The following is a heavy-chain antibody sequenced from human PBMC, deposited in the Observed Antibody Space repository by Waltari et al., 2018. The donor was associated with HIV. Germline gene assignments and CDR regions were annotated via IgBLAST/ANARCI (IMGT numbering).Heavy chain of an antibody. Sequence: EVQLVETGGGLIQPGGSLRLSCAASGFIVSSNYMNWVRQAPGKGVGRVSFMYSGGSTDSADSVKGRFTISRDNAKNTLYLQMNSLRAEDTAVYYCARALFGGSRGGYFDYWGQGTLVTVSS. CDR2: MYSGGST. CDR3: ARALFGGSRGGYFDY. V-gene: IGHV3-53*02. J-gene: IGHJ4*02. CDR1: GFIVSSNY. D-gene: IGHD2-15*01.